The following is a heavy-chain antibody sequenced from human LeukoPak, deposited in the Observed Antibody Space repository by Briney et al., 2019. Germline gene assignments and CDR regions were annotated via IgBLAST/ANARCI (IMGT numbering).Heavy chain of an antibody. V-gene: IGHV3-64*01. CDR2: ISSNGGST. J-gene: IGHJ4*02. D-gene: IGHD4-17*01. CDR1: GFTFSNYI. CDR3: ARDRDLYGDYGGNLFDY. Sequence: GRSLRLSCAASGFTFSNYIMHWVRQAPGKGLEYVSAISSNGGSTYYANSVKGRFTISRDNSKNTLYLQMGSLRADDMAVYYCARDRDLYGDYGGNLFDYWGQGTLVTVSS.